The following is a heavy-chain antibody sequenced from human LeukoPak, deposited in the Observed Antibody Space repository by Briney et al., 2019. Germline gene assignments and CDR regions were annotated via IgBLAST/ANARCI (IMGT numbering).Heavy chain of an antibody. CDR3: AREDWYYGSGSYYGY. D-gene: IGHD3-10*01. J-gene: IGHJ4*02. V-gene: IGHV1-3*01. Sequence: GASVKVSCKASGYTFTSYAMHWVRQAPGQRLEWVGWINAGNGNTKYSQKFQGRVTITRDTSASTAYMELSSLRSEDTAVYYCAREDWYYGSGSYYGYWGQGTLVTVSS. CDR1: GYTFTSYA. CDR2: INAGNGNT.